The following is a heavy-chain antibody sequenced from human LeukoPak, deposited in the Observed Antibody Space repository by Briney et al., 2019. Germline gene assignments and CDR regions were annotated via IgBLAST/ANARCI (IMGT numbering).Heavy chain of an antibody. D-gene: IGHD3-9*01. CDR1: GGTFSSYA. J-gene: IGHJ6*02. CDR2: IIPIFGTA. CDR3: ARDRLPHYDILTGYYGYYGMDV. Sequence: ASVKVSCKASGGTFSSYAISWVRQAPGQGLEWMGGIIPIFGTANYAQKFQGRVTITADESTSTAYMELSSLRSEDTAVYYCARDRLPHYDILTGYYGYYGMDVWGQGTTVTVSS. V-gene: IGHV1-69*13.